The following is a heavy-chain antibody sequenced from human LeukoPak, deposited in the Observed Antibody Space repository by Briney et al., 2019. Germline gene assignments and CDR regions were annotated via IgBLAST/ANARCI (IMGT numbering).Heavy chain of an antibody. J-gene: IGHJ4*02. D-gene: IGHD3-22*01. CDR2: ISYDGSNK. CDR3: ARDDPTMMRKSGDS. V-gene: IGHV3-30*04. CDR1: GFTFSSYA. Sequence: GGSLSLSCAASGFTFSSYAMHWVRQAPGKGLEWVAVISYDGSNKYYADSVQGRFTISRDNSKNTLYLQMNSLRAEDTAVYYCARDDPTMMRKSGDSWGQGTRLTVSS.